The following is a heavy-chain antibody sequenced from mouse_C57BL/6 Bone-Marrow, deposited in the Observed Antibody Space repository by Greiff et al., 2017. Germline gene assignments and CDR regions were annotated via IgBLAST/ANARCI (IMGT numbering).Heavy chain of an antibody. Sequence: VQLQQSGAELVKPGASVKLSCTASGFNIKDYYMHWVKQRTEQGLEWIGRIDPEDGETKYARKFQGKATITADTSSNTAYLQLSSLTSEDTAVYYCARKDYYFDYWGQGTTLTVSS. CDR3: ARKDYYFDY. CDR1: GFNIKDYY. J-gene: IGHJ2*01. CDR2: IDPEDGET. V-gene: IGHV14-2*01.